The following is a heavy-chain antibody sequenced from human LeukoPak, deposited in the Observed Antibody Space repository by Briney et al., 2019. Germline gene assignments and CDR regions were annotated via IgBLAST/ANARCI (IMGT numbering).Heavy chain of an antibody. CDR1: GFSFSTYV. D-gene: IGHD3-22*01. V-gene: IGHV3-33*01. Sequence: PGGSLRLSCAASGFSFSTYVIHWVRQAPGKGLEWVAVIRYDGNNKYYGDSVKGRFTISRDNAKNTLYLQMKSLRADDTAVYYCARDLVGYSYGMDVWGQGTTVIVSS. CDR2: IRYDGNNK. CDR3: ARDLVGYSYGMDV. J-gene: IGHJ6*02.